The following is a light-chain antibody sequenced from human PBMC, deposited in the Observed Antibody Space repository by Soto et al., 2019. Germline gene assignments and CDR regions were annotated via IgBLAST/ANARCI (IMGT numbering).Light chain of an antibody. CDR3: QQYGAPPLS. V-gene: IGKV3-20*01. CDR2: GGA. J-gene: IGKJ3*01. Sequence: EIVLTQSPDTLSLSPGERVTLSCRASQNIYINSLAWYQQRPGQAPRLLIYGGATRATAVPDRFSGSGSGTDFALTISRLEPEDFAVYCCQQYGAPPLSFGPGTKVD. CDR1: QNIYINS.